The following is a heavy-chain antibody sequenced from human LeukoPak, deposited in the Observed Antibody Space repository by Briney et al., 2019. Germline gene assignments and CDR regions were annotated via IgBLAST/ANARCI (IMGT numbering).Heavy chain of an antibody. CDR1: GFTFSTYA. D-gene: IGHD2-2*02. Sequence: PGGSLRLSCATSGFTFSTYAMHWVRQAPGKGLEWVAVMSFDGSKKYYAGSVEGRFTISRDNSKNTLYLQMNSPRAEDTAVYYCAKPGPAAILYYFDYWGQGTLVTVSS. CDR3: AKPGPAAILYYFDY. J-gene: IGHJ4*02. CDR2: MSFDGSKK. V-gene: IGHV3-30*04.